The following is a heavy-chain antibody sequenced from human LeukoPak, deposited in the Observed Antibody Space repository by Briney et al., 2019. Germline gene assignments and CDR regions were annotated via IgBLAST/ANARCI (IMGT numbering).Heavy chain of an antibody. J-gene: IGHJ4*02. V-gene: IGHV3-30*04. Sequence: PGGSLRLSCAASGFTFSSYAMHWVRQAPGKGLEWVAVISYDGSNKYYADSVKGRFTISRDNAKNSLYLQMNSLRAEDTAVYYCARGVASLRHSYYFDYWGQGTLVTVSS. CDR2: ISYDGSNK. CDR1: GFTFSSYA. CDR3: ARGVASLRHSYYFDY. D-gene: IGHD3-16*01.